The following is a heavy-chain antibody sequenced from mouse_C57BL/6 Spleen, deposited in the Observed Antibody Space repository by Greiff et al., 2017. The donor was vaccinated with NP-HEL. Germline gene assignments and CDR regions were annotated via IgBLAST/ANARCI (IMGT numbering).Heavy chain of an antibody. CDR1: GYAFSSSW. V-gene: IGHV1-82*01. D-gene: IGHD1-1*01. CDR2: IYPGDGDT. CDR3: ARGLTTVVATNYYAMDY. J-gene: IGHJ4*01. Sequence: VQGVESGPELVKPGASVKISCKASGYAFSSSWMNWVKQRPGKGLEWIGRIYPGDGDTNYNGKFKGKATLTADKSSSTAYMQLSSLTSEDSAVYFCARGLTTVVATNYYAMDYWGQGTSVTVSS.